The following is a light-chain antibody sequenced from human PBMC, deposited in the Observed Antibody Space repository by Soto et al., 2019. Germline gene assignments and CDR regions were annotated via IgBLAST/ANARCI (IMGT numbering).Light chain of an antibody. J-gene: IGLJ1*01. CDR3: QSYDSSLSGYV. CDR2: GNS. Sequence: QSVLTQPPSVAWAPGQRVTISCPGGSSNIGAGYDVHWYQQLPGTAPKLLIYGNSNRPSGVPDRFTGSESGTSASLAITGLQAEDEADYYCQSYDSSLSGYVFGTGTKVTVL. V-gene: IGLV1-40*01. CDR1: SSNIGAGYD.